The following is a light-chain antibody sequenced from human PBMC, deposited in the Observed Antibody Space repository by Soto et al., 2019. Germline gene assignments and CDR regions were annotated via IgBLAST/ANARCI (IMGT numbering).Light chain of an antibody. CDR1: QSISSW. CDR3: QQYNIYSWT. V-gene: IGKV1-5*01. J-gene: IGKJ1*01. CDR2: DAS. Sequence: DIEMTQSPSTLSANVGDRVTITCRASQSISSWLAWYQQRPGKAPKLLIYDASSLQSWVPSRFSGSGSGTEFTLTISSLQPDDIATYYCQQYNIYSWTCGQGTKGDIK.